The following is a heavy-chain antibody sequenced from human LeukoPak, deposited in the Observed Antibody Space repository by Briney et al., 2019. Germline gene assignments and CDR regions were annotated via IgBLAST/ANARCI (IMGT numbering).Heavy chain of an antibody. CDR2: TYYRSKWYN. V-gene: IGHV6-1*01. CDR1: GDSVSSNSAA. Sequence: SQTLSLTCAISGDSVSSNSAAWNWIRQSPSRCLEWLGRTYYRSKWYNDYAVSVKSRITINPDTSKNQFSLQLNSVTPEDTAVYYCARGTRDYYGSGSYYPYFDYWGQGTLVTVSS. D-gene: IGHD3-10*01. J-gene: IGHJ4*02. CDR3: ARGTRDYYGSGSYYPYFDY.